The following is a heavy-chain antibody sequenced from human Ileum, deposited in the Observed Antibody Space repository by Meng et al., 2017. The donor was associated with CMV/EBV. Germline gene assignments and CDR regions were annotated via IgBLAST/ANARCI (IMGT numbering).Heavy chain of an antibody. D-gene: IGHD4-17*01. CDR3: AKVDGDYAPPRYFHH. J-gene: IGHJ1*01. V-gene: IGHV3-23*01. Sequence: SGFTFNSNAMSWVRQAPGKGLEWVSGISGSGATTHYADSVKGRFTISRDNSKDSLYLQMNTLRAEDTAVYFCAKVDGDYAPPRYFHHWGQGTLVTVSS. CDR2: ISGSGATT. CDR1: GFTFNSNA.